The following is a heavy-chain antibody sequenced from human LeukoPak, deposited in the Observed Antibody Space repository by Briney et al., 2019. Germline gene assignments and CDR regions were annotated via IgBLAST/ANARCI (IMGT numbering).Heavy chain of an antibody. J-gene: IGHJ4*02. D-gene: IGHD3-9*01. CDR1: GGSVSSTEFY. CDR2: IYYTGST. CDR3: ARLSKGRYFDYIFDY. V-gene: IGHV4-39*01. Sequence: ASETLSLTCTVSGGSVSSTEFYWGWIRQPPGKGLQWIGNIYYTGSTYYNPSLNSRVTMFVDTSQNQFSLKMTSVTAADTAVYYCARLSKGRYFDYIFDYWGQGTLVTVSS.